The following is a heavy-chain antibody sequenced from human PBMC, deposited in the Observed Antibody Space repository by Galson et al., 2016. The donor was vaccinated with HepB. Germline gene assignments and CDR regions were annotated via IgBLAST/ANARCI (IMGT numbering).Heavy chain of an antibody. CDR3: ARVGCNYGSGSYYNGDDWYFDL. D-gene: IGHD3-10*01. J-gene: IGHJ2*01. V-gene: IGHV3-74*01. CDR2: INSDGSST. Sequence: SLRLSCAASGFTFSTYWMHWVRQAPGKGLVYVSRINSDGSSTTYADSVKGRFTISRDNAKNTLYLQMNSLRAEDTAVYYCARVGCNYGSGSYYNGDDWYFDLWGRGTLVIVSS. CDR1: GFTFSTYW.